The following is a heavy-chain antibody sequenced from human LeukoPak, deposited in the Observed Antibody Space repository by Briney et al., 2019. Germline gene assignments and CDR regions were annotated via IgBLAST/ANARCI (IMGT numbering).Heavy chain of an antibody. CDR1: GFTFSSYS. D-gene: IGHD3-9*01. CDR2: ISSSSSYI. J-gene: IGHJ4*02. V-gene: IGHV3-21*01. Sequence: GGSLRLSCAATGFTFSSYSMNWVRQASGKGLEWVSSISSSSSYIYYADSVKGRFTISRDNAKNSLYLQMNSLRAEDTAVYYCARLKPSTYYDILTGRGAFYYWGQGTLVTVSS. CDR3: ARLKPSTYYDILTGRGAFYY.